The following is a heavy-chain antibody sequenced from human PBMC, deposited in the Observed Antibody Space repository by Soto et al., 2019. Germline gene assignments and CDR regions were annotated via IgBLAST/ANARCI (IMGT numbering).Heavy chain of an antibody. Sequence: LSLTCTVSGGSISSGGYYWSWIRQHPGKGLEWIGYIYYSGSTYYNPSLKSRVTISVDTSKNQFSLKLSSVTAADTAVYYCATIFGVVISPNSFDYWGQGTLVTVSS. CDR1: GGSISSGGYY. CDR2: IYYSGST. CDR3: ATIFGVVISPNSFDY. V-gene: IGHV4-31*03. D-gene: IGHD3-3*01. J-gene: IGHJ4*02.